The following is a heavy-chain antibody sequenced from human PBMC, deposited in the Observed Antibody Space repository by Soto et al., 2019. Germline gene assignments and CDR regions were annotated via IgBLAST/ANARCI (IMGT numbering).Heavy chain of an antibody. CDR3: ALGRAVAGTGAFDI. D-gene: IGHD6-19*01. CDR1: GFTFSSYW. J-gene: IGHJ3*02. Sequence: GGSLRLSCAASGFTFSSYWMHWVRQAPGKGLVWVSRINSDGSSTSYADSVKGRFTISRDNAKNTLYLQMNSLRAEDTAVYYCALGRAVAGTGAFDIWGQGTMVTVSS. CDR2: INSDGSST. V-gene: IGHV3-74*01.